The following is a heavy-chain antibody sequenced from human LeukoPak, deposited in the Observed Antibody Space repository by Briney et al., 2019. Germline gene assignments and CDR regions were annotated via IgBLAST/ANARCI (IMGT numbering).Heavy chain of an antibody. CDR2: IIPILGIA. J-gene: IGHJ6*02. V-gene: IGHV1-69*04. CDR3: AREPVEMVTITHYYYYYGMDV. Sequence: SVKVSCKASGGTFSSYAISWVRQAPGQGLEWMGRIIPILGIANYAQKFQGRVTITADKSTSTAYMELSSLRSEDTAVYYRAREPVEMVTITHYYYYYGMDVWGQGTTVTVSS. D-gene: IGHD5-24*01. CDR1: GGTFSSYA.